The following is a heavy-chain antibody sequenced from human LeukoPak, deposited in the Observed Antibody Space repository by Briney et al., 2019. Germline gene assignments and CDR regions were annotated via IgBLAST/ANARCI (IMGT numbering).Heavy chain of an antibody. D-gene: IGHD5-18*01. Sequence: GASVKVSCKASGYTFTSYYIHWLRQAPGQRFEWMGWSDPKSGATKYEHFQGRVTMTRDTSISTDSMELSRLRSDDTAVYYCARGGRYTYGGDGFDIWGQGTMVTVSS. V-gene: IGHV1-2*02. CDR2: SDPKSGAT. CDR1: GYTFTSYY. J-gene: IGHJ3*02. CDR3: ARGGRYTYGGDGFDI.